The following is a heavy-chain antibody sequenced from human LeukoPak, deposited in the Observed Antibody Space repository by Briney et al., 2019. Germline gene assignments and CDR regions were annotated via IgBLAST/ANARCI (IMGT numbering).Heavy chain of an antibody. V-gene: IGHV3-33*01. CDR2: IWSDGTNE. CDR1: GFTFSSYG. J-gene: IGHJ4*02. Sequence: PGGSLRLSCAASGFTFSSYGMHWVRQAPGKGLEWMALIWSDGTNEKYADSVKGRFTISRDNSKNTLYLQMNSLRAEDTAVYYCARGFGTVVTPIDYWGQGTLVTVSS. CDR3: ARGFGTVVTPIDY. D-gene: IGHD4-23*01.